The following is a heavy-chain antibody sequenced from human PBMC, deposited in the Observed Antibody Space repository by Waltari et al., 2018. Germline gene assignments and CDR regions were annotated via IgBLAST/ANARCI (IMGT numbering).Heavy chain of an antibody. V-gene: IGHV3-23*04. CDR3: AKGVVTAMGDY. Sequence: EVQLVESGGGLVQPGGSLRLSCAASGFTLGRFAMSWVRQAPGKGLEWVSAISGSGGSTYYADAVKGRFTISRDNSKNTLYLQMNSLRAEDTAVYYCAKGVVTAMGDYWGQGTLVTVSS. J-gene: IGHJ4*02. CDR2: ISGSGGST. D-gene: IGHD2-21*02. CDR1: GFTLGRFA.